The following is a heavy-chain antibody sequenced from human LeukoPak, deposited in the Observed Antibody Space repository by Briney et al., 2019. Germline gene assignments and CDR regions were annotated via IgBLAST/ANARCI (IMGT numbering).Heavy chain of an antibody. CDR1: GGSFSGYY. D-gene: IGHD2-2*01. J-gene: IGHJ5*02. CDR2: INHSGST. CDR3: ARGGSCSSTSCYLSWFDP. V-gene: IGHV4-34*01. Sequence: SETLSLTCAVYGGSFSGYYWSWIRQPPGKGLEWIGEINHSGSTNYNPSLKSRVAISVDTSKNQFSLKLSSVTAADTAVYYCARGGSCSSTSCYLSWFDPWGQGTLVTVSS.